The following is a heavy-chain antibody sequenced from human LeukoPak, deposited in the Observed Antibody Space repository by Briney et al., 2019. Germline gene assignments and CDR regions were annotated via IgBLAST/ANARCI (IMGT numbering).Heavy chain of an antibody. V-gene: IGHV3-21*01. CDR1: GFTFSSYS. CDR2: ISSSSSYI. D-gene: IGHD6-19*01. CDR3: AKDSIAVTGTGYIDY. Sequence: AGGSLRLSCAASGFTFSSYSMNWVRQAPGKGLEWVSSISSSSSYIYYADSVKGRFTISRDNAKNSLYLQMNSLRAEDTAVYYCAKDSIAVTGTGYIDYWGQGTLVTVSS. J-gene: IGHJ4*02.